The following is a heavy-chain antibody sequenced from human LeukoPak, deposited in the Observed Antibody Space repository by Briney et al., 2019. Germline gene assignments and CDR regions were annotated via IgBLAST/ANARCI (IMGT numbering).Heavy chain of an antibody. D-gene: IGHD2-2*02. Sequence: SETLSLTCTVSGGSISSYYWSWIRQPAGKGLEWIGRIYTSGSTNYNPSLKSRVTMSVDTSKNQFSLKLSSVTAADTAVYYCAGDSWYYSSTSCYRNYWGQGTLVTVSS. CDR3: AGDSWYYSSTSCYRNY. J-gene: IGHJ4*02. CDR1: GGSISSYY. CDR2: IYTSGST. V-gene: IGHV4-4*07.